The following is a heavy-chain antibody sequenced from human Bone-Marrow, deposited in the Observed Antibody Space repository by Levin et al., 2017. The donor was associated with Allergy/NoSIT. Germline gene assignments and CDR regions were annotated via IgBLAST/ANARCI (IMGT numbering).Heavy chain of an antibody. CDR2: ICSSSVYI. CDR3: ARSWRGWDVEMATSKDQDGFDI. D-gene: IGHD5-24*01. Sequence: GESLKISCAASGFTFGFYTMSWVRQAPGKGLEWVSSICSSSVYIYYSYSVKGRFTISRDNAKNSLYLQMSSLRAEDTAVYYCARSWRGWDVEMATSKDQDGFDIWGQGTMVAVSS. V-gene: IGHV3-21*01. J-gene: IGHJ3*02. CDR1: GFTFGFYT.